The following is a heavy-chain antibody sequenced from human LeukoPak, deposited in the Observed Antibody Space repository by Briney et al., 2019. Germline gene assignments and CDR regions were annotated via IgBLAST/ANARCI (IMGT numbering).Heavy chain of an antibody. Sequence: LTGGSLRLSCAASGFTFSYYSMNWVRQAPGKGLEWVSYISSTSSTIYYADSVKGRFTISRDNAKNSLYLQMNSLRAEDTAVYYCARTAYSYGYDYWGQGILVTVSS. J-gene: IGHJ4*02. V-gene: IGHV3-48*04. D-gene: IGHD5-18*01. CDR3: ARTAYSYGYDY. CDR2: ISSTSSTI. CDR1: GFTFSYYS.